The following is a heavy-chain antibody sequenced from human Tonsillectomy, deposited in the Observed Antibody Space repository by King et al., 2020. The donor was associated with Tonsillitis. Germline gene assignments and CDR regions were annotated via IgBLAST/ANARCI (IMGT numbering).Heavy chain of an antibody. CDR1: GFTFSSYD. J-gene: IGHJ3*02. D-gene: IGHD3-22*01. CDR2: IGTAGDT. CDR3: ARSMSSGYYHDAFDI. Sequence: VQLVESGGGLVQPGGSLRLSCAASGFTFSSYDMHWVRQATGKGLEWVSAIGTAGDTYYPGSGKGRFTISRENAKNSLYLQMNSLRAGDTAVYYCARSMSSGYYHDAFDIWGQGTMVTVSS. V-gene: IGHV3-13*01.